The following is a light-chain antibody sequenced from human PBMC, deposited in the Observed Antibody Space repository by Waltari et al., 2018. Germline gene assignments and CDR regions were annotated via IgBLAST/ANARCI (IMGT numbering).Light chain of an antibody. V-gene: IGKV1-39*01. CDR3: QQVYSPPIT. J-gene: IGKJ5*01. CDR2: AAS. CDR1: QSIGDY. Sequence: DIQMTQSPSSLSASVGDRVTITCRASQSIGDYVNWFQQKPGKAPNLLLYAASSLQSGVPSRFSGGGSGTDFTLTISSLHPEDFATYYCQQVYSPPITFGQGTRLEIK.